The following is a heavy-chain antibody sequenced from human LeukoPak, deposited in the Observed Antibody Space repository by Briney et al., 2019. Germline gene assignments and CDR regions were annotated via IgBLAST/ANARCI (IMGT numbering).Heavy chain of an antibody. Sequence: GGSLRLSCAASGFTFSDFWMSWVRQAPGKGLEWVAGIKEDGSDIYYVDSVKGRFTISRDNAQNSLYLQMNSLRAEDTAVYYCARRYTLEYWGQGTLVTVSS. CDR1: GFTFSDFW. D-gene: IGHD1-14*01. J-gene: IGHJ4*02. CDR2: IKEDGSDI. V-gene: IGHV3-7*05. CDR3: ARRYTLEY.